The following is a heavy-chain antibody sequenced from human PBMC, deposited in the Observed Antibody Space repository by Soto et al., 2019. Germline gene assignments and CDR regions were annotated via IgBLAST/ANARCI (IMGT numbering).Heavy chain of an antibody. Sequence: SETLSLTCTVSGGSISSGGYYWSWIRQHPGKGLEWIGYIYYSGSTYYNPSLKSRVTISVDTSKNQFSLKLSSVTAADTAVYYCARFPMVAATRGYYFDYWGQGTLVTVSS. D-gene: IGHD2-15*01. J-gene: IGHJ4*02. CDR1: GGSISSGGYY. CDR2: IYYSGST. V-gene: IGHV4-31*03. CDR3: ARFPMVAATRGYYFDY.